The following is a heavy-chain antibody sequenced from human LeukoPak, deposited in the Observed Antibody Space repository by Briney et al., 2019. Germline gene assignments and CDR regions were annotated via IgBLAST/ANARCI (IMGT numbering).Heavy chain of an antibody. V-gene: IGHV1-2*02. Sequence: VSVKVSCETSGYTFTDYYIHWVRQAPGQGLEWMGWIDPNSGGTNYAQKFQGRVTMTRDTSISTAYMEVRRMRSDDTALYYCARDGVVRGVIIYWGQGTPVTVSS. CDR3: ARDGVVRGVIIY. CDR1: GYTFTDYY. CDR2: IDPNSGGT. J-gene: IGHJ4*02. D-gene: IGHD3-10*01.